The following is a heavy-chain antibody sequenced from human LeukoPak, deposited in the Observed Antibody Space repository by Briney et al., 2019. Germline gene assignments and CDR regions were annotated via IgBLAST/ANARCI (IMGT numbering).Heavy chain of an antibody. D-gene: IGHD4-23*01. J-gene: IGHJ4*02. Sequence: SVKVSCKAPGGTFSSYAISWVRQAPGQGLEWMGRIIPIFGMANYAQKFQGRVTITADKSTSTAYMELSSLRSEDTAVYYCARRDYGGSNDYWGQGTLVTVSS. V-gene: IGHV1-69*04. CDR1: GGTFSSYA. CDR3: ARRDYGGSNDY. CDR2: IIPIFGMA.